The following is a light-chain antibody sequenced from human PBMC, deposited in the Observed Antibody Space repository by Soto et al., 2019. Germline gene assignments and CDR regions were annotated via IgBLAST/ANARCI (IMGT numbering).Light chain of an antibody. CDR1: QSITIW. V-gene: IGKV1-5*01. Sequence: DIQMTQSPSTLSASVGDRVTITCRASQSITIWLAWYQQKPGKAPKLLIIDASSLESGVPSRFSGSGSGTEFTLTISSLQSDDFATYYCQQYNSYSWTFGQGTKVEIK. J-gene: IGKJ1*01. CDR2: DAS. CDR3: QQYNSYSWT.